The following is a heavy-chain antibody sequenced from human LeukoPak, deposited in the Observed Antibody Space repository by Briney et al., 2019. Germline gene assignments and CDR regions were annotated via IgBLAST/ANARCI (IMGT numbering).Heavy chain of an antibody. CDR3: AKHPESGNFDY. J-gene: IGHJ4*02. CDR1: GFTFSSYV. V-gene: IGHV3-23*05. Sequence: GGSLRISCAASGFTFSSYVMSWVRQAPGKGLEWVSIINTNGRTTYYADSVKGRFTISRDNSKNTLYLQMNSLRAKDTAVYYCAKHPESGNFDYWGRGTLVTVSS. D-gene: IGHD1-14*01. CDR2: INTNGRTT.